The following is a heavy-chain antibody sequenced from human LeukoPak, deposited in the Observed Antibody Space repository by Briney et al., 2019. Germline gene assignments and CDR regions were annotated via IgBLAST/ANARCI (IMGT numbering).Heavy chain of an antibody. J-gene: IGHJ4*02. CDR2: INAGNGNT. Sequence: RASVKVSCKASGYTFTSYAMHWVRQAPGQRLEWMGWINAGNGNTKYSQKFQGRVTITRDTSASTAYMELSSLRSEDTAVYYCAREFIAAAGPGYWGQGTLVTVSS. D-gene: IGHD6-13*01. CDR3: AREFIAAAGPGY. CDR1: GYTFTSYA. V-gene: IGHV1-3*01.